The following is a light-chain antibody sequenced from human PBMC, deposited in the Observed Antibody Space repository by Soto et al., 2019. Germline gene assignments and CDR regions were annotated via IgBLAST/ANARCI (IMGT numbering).Light chain of an antibody. Sequence: EIVLTQSPDTLSLSPGQRATLSCRASQSVSSSYLAWYQQKPGQAPRLLFYGASSRATGIPDRFSGSGSGTDFTLTISRLQPEDFAVYYCQQYGSSPFTFGPGTQVDIK. J-gene: IGKJ3*01. CDR2: GAS. V-gene: IGKV3-20*01. CDR1: QSVSSSY. CDR3: QQYGSSPFT.